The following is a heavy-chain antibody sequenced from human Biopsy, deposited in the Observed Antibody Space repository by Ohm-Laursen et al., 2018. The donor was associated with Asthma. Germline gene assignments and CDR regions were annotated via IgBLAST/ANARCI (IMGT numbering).Heavy chain of an antibody. D-gene: IGHD3-22*01. CDR2: IYYTGTT. V-gene: IGHV4-39*01. CDR1: GGSISSSSYY. Sequence: SETLSLTCTVSGGSISSSSYYWGWIRQPPGKGLAWIGHIYYTGTTNYSPSLKSRATISVDRSKNQFSLKLTSVTAADTAVYYCARHQEAAAYHYDGSIAYWGQGIPVTVSS. J-gene: IGHJ4*02. CDR3: ARHQEAAAYHYDGSIAY.